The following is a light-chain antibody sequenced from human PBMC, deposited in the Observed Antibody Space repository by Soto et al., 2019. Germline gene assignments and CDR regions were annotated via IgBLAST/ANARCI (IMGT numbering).Light chain of an antibody. CDR2: GAS. CDR3: QQHGNSPFT. J-gene: IGKJ3*01. V-gene: IGKV3-20*01. Sequence: EVVLTQSPGTLSLSPGERATLSCRTSQSVTSSYLAWYQQKPGQAPRLLIYGASNRDTGIPDRVFASGSGTDFTLIISRLEPEDFAVYYCQQHGNSPFTFGPGTKVALK. CDR1: QSVTSSY.